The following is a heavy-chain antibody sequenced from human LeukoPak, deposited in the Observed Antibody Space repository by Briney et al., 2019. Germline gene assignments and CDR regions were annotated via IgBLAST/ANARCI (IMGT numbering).Heavy chain of an antibody. CDR3: ARDYGDYAEYFQH. Sequence: ASVKVSCKASGYTFTGYYMHWVRQAPGQGLEWMGRINPNSGGTNYAQKFQGRVTMTRDTSISTAYMELSRLRSDDTAVYYCARDYGDYAEYFQHWGQGTLVTVSS. V-gene: IGHV1-2*06. D-gene: IGHD4-17*01. J-gene: IGHJ1*01. CDR2: INPNSGGT. CDR1: GYTFTGYY.